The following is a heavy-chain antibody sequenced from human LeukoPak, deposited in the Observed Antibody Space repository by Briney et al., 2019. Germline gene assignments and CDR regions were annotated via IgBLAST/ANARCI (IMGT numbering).Heavy chain of an antibody. V-gene: IGHV3-23*01. Sequence: GGSLRLSCAASGFTFSSYPMSWVRQAPGKGLEWVSTIGAGGGDTYYLDSVKGRFTISRDNSKNTLYLQMNSLRAEDTAVYYCATIGGYFDYWGQGTLVTVSS. CDR1: GFTFSSYP. D-gene: IGHD3-22*01. CDR2: IGAGGGDT. J-gene: IGHJ4*02. CDR3: ATIGGYFDY.